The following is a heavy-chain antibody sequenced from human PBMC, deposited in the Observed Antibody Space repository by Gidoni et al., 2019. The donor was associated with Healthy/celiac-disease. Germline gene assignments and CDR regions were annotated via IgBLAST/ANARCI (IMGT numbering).Heavy chain of an antibody. V-gene: IGHV5-51*01. CDR1: GYSFTSYC. Sequence: EVQLVQSGAEVKKPGESLKISCKGSGYSFTSYCIGWVRQMPGKGLEWMGIIYPGDSDTRYSPSFQGQVTISADKSISLKASDTAMYYCARIEHEAVAGYYFDYWGQGTLVTVSS. D-gene: IGHD6-19*01. CDR3: ARIEHEAVAGYYFDY. CDR2: IYPGDSDT. J-gene: IGHJ4*02.